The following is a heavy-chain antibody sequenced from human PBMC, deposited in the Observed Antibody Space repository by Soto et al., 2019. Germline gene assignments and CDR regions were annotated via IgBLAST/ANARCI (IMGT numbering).Heavy chain of an antibody. CDR1: GGSFSDAF. V-gene: IGHV4-34*12. CDR2: VFHTGNT. D-gene: IGHD1-7*01. CDR3: ARAPRELLAEGPLFLYYYYGLDV. Sequence: QVHLQQWGAGLLKPSGTLSLTCAVSGGSFSDAFWSWVRQSPGRGLEWIGEVFHTGNTNYNPSLKSRVTLSVDTAKNQFSLRLTSVNAADSAVYYCARAPRELLAEGPLFLYYYYGLDVWGQGTTVTVSS. J-gene: IGHJ6*02.